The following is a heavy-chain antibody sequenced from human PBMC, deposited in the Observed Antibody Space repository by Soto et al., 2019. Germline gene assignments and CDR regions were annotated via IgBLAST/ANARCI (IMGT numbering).Heavy chain of an antibody. Sequence: GGSLRLSCAASGFTFSRYWMNWVRQAPGKGLEWVANIKQDGTEKNYVDSVKGRFTISRDNAKNSLYLQMDSLRAEDTAVYFCARGDTPMITGMDSFDIWGQGTLVTVSS. CDR3: ARGDTPMITGMDSFDI. J-gene: IGHJ3*02. D-gene: IGHD5-18*01. CDR1: GFTFSRYW. V-gene: IGHV3-7*01. CDR2: IKQDGTEK.